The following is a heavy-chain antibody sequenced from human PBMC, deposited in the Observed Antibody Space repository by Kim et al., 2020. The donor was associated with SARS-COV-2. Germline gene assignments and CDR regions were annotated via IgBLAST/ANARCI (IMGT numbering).Heavy chain of an antibody. Sequence: DSVKGRFTISRDNAKNSLYLQMNSLRAEDTAVYYCATSWAVAGRGLWFDYWGQGTLVTVSS. J-gene: IGHJ4*02. D-gene: IGHD6-19*01. V-gene: IGHV3-7*03. CDR3: ATSWAVAGRGLWFDY.